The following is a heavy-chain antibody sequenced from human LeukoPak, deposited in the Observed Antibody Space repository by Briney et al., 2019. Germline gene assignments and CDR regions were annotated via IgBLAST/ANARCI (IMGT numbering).Heavy chain of an antibody. CDR1: GFTFSSYG. CDR2: ISYDGSNK. Sequence: GGSLRLSCAASGFTFSSYGMHWVRQAPGKGLEWVAVISYDGSNKYYADSVKGRFTISRDNSKNTLYLQMDSLRAEDTAVYYCAKGRDRYCSGGSCYNYWGQGTLVTVSS. V-gene: IGHV3-30*18. CDR3: AKGRDRYCSGGSCYNY. J-gene: IGHJ4*02. D-gene: IGHD2-15*01.